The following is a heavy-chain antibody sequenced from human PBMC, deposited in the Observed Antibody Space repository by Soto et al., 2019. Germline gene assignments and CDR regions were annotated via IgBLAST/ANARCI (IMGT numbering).Heavy chain of an antibody. V-gene: IGHV6-1*01. J-gene: IGHJ6*02. CDR1: GDSVSSNSAA. D-gene: IGHD2-2*01. CDR3: ARDNIVVVPAFYYYGMDV. CDR2: TYYRSKWYN. Sequence: SQTLSLTCAISGDSVSSNSAAWNWIRQSPSRGLEWLGRTYYRSKWYNDYAVSVKSRITINPDTSKNQFSLQLNSVTPEDTAVYYCARDNIVVVPAFYYYGMDVWGQGTTVTVSS.